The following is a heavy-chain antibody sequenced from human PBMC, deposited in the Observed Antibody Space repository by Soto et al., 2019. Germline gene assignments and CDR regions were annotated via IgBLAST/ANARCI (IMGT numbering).Heavy chain of an antibody. CDR1: GYTFTGYY. CDR2: INPNSGGT. J-gene: IGHJ4*02. D-gene: IGHD2-8*01. CDR3: ARGPPSLGYCTNGVCYSIDY. Sequence: QVQLVQSGAEVKKPGASVKVSCKASGYTFTGYYMHWVRQAPGQGPEWMGWINPNSGGTNYAQKFQGWVTMTRDTSISTAYMELSRLRSDDTAVYYCARGPPSLGYCTNGVCYSIDYWGQGTLVTVSS. V-gene: IGHV1-2*04.